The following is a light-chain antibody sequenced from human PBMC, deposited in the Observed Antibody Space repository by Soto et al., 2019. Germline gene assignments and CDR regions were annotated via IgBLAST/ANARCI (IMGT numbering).Light chain of an antibody. CDR1: QSVSSN. CDR3: QQYNIWPWT. CDR2: GAS. J-gene: IGKJ1*01. V-gene: IGKV3-15*01. Sequence: EIVMTQSPATLSVSPGERATLSCRASQSVSSNLAWYQQKPGQAPRLLIYGASTRATGIPARFSGSGSGTEFTLTVSSLQSEDFAVYCCQQYNIWPWTFGQGTKVEIK.